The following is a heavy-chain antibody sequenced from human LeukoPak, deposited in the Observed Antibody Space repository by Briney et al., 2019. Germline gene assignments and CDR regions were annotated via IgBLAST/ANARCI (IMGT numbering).Heavy chain of an antibody. Sequence: SETLSLTCTVSGGSISSSSYYWSWIRQPPGKGLEWIGYIYYSGSTNYNPSLKSRVTISVDTSKNQFSLKLSSVTAADTAVYYCARGGSSSVRTPIDYWGQGTLVTVSS. CDR3: ARGGSSSVRTPIDY. CDR1: GGSISSSSYY. V-gene: IGHV4-61*01. CDR2: IYYSGST. D-gene: IGHD2-15*01. J-gene: IGHJ4*02.